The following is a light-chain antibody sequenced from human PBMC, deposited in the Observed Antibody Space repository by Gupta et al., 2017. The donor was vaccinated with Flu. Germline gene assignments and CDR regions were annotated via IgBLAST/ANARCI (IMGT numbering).Light chain of an antibody. Sequence: ATLSLSPGERATLSCRASQGLVNYLAWYQQKPGQAPRLLIYDASNRATGIPARFSGSGSGTDFTLTISSLEPEDFAVYYCQHRSIWPQVTFGQGTRLDIK. J-gene: IGKJ5*01. CDR1: QGLVNY. V-gene: IGKV3-11*01. CDR3: QHRSIWPQVT. CDR2: DAS.